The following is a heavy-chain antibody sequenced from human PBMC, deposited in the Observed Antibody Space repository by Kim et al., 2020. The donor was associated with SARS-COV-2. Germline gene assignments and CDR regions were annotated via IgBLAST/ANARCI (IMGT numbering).Heavy chain of an antibody. CDR2: ISSGGNK. J-gene: IGHJ4*02. Sequence: ISSGGNKTEAGSVTGRFIISRDNSENTLYLQLNRLGAEDTAVYYCERLADQWGQGTLVTVSS. CDR3: ERLADQ. D-gene: IGHD2-2*01. V-gene: IGHV3-53*01.